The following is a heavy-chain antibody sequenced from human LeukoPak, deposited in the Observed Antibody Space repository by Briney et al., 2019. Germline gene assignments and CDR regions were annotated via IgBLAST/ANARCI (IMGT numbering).Heavy chain of an antibody. Sequence: GGSLRLSCAASGFTFSSYWMSWVRQAPGKGLEWVANIKQDGSEKYYVDSVKGRFTISRDNAKNSLYLQMNSLRAEDTAVYYCARDRGPYYYDSSGYYYGYWGQGTLVTVSS. CDR2: IKQDGSEK. D-gene: IGHD3-22*01. J-gene: IGHJ4*02. V-gene: IGHV3-7*01. CDR3: ARDRGPYYYDSSGYYYGY. CDR1: GFTFSSYW.